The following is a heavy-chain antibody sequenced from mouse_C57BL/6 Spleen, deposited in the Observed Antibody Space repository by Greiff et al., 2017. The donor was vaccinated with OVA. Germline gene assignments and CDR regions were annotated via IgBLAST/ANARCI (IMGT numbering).Heavy chain of an antibody. CDR1: FFSFIRSW. Sequence: SFPSSFFSFIRSWIPFFTPRPVTVLEFIGRFSPGDGDPNSIGKFKGKATLTADKSSSTAYMQLSSLTSEDSAVYVCARGNSYGNDWYFDVWGTGTAVTVSS. V-gene: IGHV1-82*01. D-gene: IGHD2-1*01. CDR3: ARGNSYGNDWYFDV. J-gene: IGHJ1*03. CDR2: FSPGDGDP.